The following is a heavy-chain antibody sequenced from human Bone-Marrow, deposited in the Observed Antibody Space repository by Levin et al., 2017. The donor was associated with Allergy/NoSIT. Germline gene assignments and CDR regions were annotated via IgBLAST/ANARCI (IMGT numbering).Heavy chain of an antibody. J-gene: IGHJ6*02. D-gene: IGHD6-13*01. CDR2: IYYSGST. V-gene: IGHV4-59*01. Sequence: SETLSLTCTVSGGSISSYYWSWIRQPPGKGLEWIGYIYYSGSTNYNPSLKSRVTISVDTSKNQFSLKLSSVTAADTAVYYCAREVGSSWYSYGMDVWGQGTTVTVSS. CDR3: AREVGSSWYSYGMDV. CDR1: GGSISSYY.